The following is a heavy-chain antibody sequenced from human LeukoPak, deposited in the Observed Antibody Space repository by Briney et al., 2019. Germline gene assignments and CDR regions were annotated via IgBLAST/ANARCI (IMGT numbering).Heavy chain of an antibody. V-gene: IGHV4-31*03. Sequence: PSETLSLTCTVSGGSISSGGYYWSWIRQHPGKGLEWIGYIYYSGSTYYNPSLKSRVTISVDTSKNQFSLKLSSVTAADTAVYYCAREKPNYYDSSGEYNWFDPWGQVTLVTVSS. CDR1: GGSISSGGYY. CDR3: AREKPNYYDSSGEYNWFDP. CDR2: IYYSGST. J-gene: IGHJ5*02. D-gene: IGHD3-22*01.